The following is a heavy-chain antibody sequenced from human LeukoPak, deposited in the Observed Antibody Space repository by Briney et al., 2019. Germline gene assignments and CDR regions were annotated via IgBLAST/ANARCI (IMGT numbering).Heavy chain of an antibody. CDR1: GFTFSSYA. J-gene: IGHJ6*02. Sequence: PGGSPRLSCAASGFTFSSYAMSWVRQAPGKGLEWVSAISGSGSSTYYADSVKARFTISRDNSKNTLYLQMNSLRAEDTAVYYCARSGGWDGMDVWGQGTAVTVSS. CDR2: ISGSGSST. V-gene: IGHV3-23*01. D-gene: IGHD1-1*01. CDR3: ARSGGWDGMDV.